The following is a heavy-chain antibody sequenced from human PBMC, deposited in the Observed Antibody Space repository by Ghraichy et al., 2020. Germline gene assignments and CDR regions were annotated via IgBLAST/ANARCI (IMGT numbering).Heavy chain of an antibody. CDR2: ISTTNGHT. CDR1: GNTLSNHG. V-gene: IGHV1-18*01. Sequence: ASVKVSCKASGNTLSNHGISWVRQAPGQGLEWMGWISTTNGHTNYAESLQGRVTMSTETSTSTVYMELRRLTSDDTAVYYCARDLFSSGWSPLDYWGQGTLVTVSS. J-gene: IGHJ4*02. CDR3: ARDLFSSGWSPLDY. D-gene: IGHD6-19*01.